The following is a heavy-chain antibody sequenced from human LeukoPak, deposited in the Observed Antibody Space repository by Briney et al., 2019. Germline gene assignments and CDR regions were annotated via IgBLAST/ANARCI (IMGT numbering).Heavy chain of an antibody. CDR2: IYDSGST. D-gene: IGHD1-1*01. Sequence: SETLSLTCTVSGGSISSYYWSWIRQPPGKGLEWIGYIYDSGSTNYNPSLKSRVTISVDTSKNQFSLKLSSVTAADTAVYYCARVGGTNYYYYGMDVWGQGATVTVSS. CDR3: ARVGGTNYYYYGMDV. J-gene: IGHJ6*02. CDR1: GGSISSYY. V-gene: IGHV4-59*01.